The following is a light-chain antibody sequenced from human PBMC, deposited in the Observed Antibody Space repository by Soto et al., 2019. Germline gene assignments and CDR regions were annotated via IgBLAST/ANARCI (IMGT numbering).Light chain of an antibody. Sequence: QSALTQPASVSGSPGQSITISCTGTSSDIGGYTYVSWYQHHPGKAPKLMIYDVTSRPSGVSHRFSGSKSGNTASLTISGLQAEDEADYYCSSYTSSSTVLFGGGTKLTV. V-gene: IGLV2-14*03. CDR1: SSDIGGYTY. CDR2: DVT. CDR3: SSYTSSSTVL. J-gene: IGLJ2*01.